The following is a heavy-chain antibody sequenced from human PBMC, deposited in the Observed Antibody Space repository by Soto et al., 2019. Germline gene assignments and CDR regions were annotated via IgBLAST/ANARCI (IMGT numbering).Heavy chain of an antibody. CDR1: GGSISSGGYY. CDR2: IYYSGST. J-gene: IGHJ6*02. V-gene: IGHV4-31*03. CDR3: ARDGVRARGDYYYGMDV. D-gene: IGHD3-10*02. Sequence: PSETLSLTCTVSGGSISSGGYYWSWIRQHPGKGLEWIGYIYYSGSTYYNPSLKSRVTISVDTSKNQFSLKLSSVTAADTAVYYCARDGVRARGDYYYGMDVWGQGTTATVSS.